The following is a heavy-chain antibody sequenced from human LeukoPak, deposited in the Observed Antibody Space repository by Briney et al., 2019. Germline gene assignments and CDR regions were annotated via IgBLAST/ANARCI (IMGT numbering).Heavy chain of an antibody. CDR2: IRSKPSGGTT. J-gene: IGHJ4*02. D-gene: IGHD2-8*01. V-gene: IGHV3-49*04. Sequence: QPGGSLRLSCAASGFTVSSNYMSWVRQAPGKGLEWVGFIRSKPSGGTTEYAASVKGRFTISRDDSKTIAYLQMNSLKTEDTAVYYCTRDFWGTNGAPGYWGQGTLVTVSS. CDR1: GFTVSSNY. CDR3: TRDFWGTNGAPGY.